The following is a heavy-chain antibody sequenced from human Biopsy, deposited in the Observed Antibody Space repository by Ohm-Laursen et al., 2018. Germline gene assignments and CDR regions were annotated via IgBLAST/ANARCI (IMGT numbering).Heavy chain of an antibody. V-gene: IGHV1-69*04. CDR1: GGPSSNYA. CDR3: AADADGYYTEFDY. J-gene: IGHJ4*02. Sequence: GSSVKVSCKASGGPSSNYAFSWVRQAPGQGLEWVGRIVPILGHLNYAQRFQGRVSITADKFTTYVYMELSRLTSGDTAVYYCAADADGYYTEFDYWGPGTLVTVSS. D-gene: IGHD3-3*01. CDR2: IVPILGHL.